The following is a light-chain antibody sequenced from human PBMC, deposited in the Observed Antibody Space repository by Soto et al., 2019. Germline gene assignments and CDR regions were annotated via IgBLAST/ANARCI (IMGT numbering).Light chain of an antibody. Sequence: DNQMAQAPSTLFTTVGDRVTIPFRASQSISSWLAWYQQTPGKAPKLLIYKASSLESGVPSRFSGSGSGTEFTLTISSLQPDDFATYYCQQYNDYPWTFGQGTKV. CDR3: QQYNDYPWT. CDR1: QSISSW. J-gene: IGKJ1*01. V-gene: IGKV1-5*03. CDR2: KAS.